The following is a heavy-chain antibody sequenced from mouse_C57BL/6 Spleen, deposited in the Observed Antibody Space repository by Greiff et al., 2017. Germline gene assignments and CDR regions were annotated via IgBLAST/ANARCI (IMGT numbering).Heavy chain of an antibody. CDR2: IWSGGST. CDR1: GFSLTSYG. J-gene: IGHJ4*01. V-gene: IGHV2-2*01. CDR3: ARNYNYGSSYVPYYAMDY. D-gene: IGHD1-1*01. Sequence: VKLVESGPGLVQPSQSLSITCTVSGFSLTSYGVHWVRQSPGKGLEWLGVIWSGGSTDYNAAFISRLSISKDNSKSQVFFKMNSLQADDTAIYYCARNYNYGSSYVPYYAMDYWGQGTSVTVSS.